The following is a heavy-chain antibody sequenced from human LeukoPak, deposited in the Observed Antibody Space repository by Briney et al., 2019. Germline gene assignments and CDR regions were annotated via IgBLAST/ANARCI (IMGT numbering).Heavy chain of an antibody. CDR2: TYYRSTWYN. V-gene: IGHV6-1*01. Sequence: SQTLSLTCAISGDSVSSNSVTWNWIRQSPSRGLEWLGRTYYRSTWYNDYAVSVRGRITVNPDTSKNQFFLHLNSVTPEDTAVYYCARRLTQYDCFDPWGQGILVTVFS. CDR1: GDSVSSNSVT. D-gene: IGHD2-2*01. J-gene: IGHJ5*02. CDR3: ARRLTQYDCFDP.